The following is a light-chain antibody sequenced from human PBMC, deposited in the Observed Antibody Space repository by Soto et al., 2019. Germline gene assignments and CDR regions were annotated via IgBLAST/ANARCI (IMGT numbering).Light chain of an antibody. CDR2: AAS. Sequence: EIVLTQSPGTLSLSPGERVTISCRASQSVSNNYLAWYQQKPGQAPRLLIYAASNRARGIPDRFGGSGCGTVFNLPLRRLESEDFAVYYRQQYGSAPWTFGQGTKVE. J-gene: IGKJ1*01. CDR1: QSVSNNY. CDR3: QQYGSAPWT. V-gene: IGKV3-20*01.